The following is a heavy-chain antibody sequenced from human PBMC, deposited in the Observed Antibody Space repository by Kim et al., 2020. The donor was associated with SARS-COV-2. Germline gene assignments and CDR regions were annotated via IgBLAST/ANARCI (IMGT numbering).Heavy chain of an antibody. CDR3: ARGDNRSQSGWYFDL. V-gene: IGHV3-30*04. Sequence: GGSLRLSCAASGFTFSSYAMHWVRQAPGKGLEWVAVISYDGSNKYYADTVKGRFTISRDNSKNTLYLQMNSLRAEDTAVYYCARGDNRSQSGWYFDLWGR. CDR1: GFTFSSYA. J-gene: IGHJ2*01. CDR2: ISYDGSNK. D-gene: IGHD3-10*01.